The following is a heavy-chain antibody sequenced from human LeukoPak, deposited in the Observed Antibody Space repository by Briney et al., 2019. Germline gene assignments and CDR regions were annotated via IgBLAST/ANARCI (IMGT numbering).Heavy chain of an antibody. V-gene: IGHV4-4*02. D-gene: IGHD4-17*01. J-gene: IGHJ4*02. CDR2: NYHSGST. CDR1: GDSISSNNW. Sequence: PSGTLSLTCAVSGDSISSNNWWSWVRQPPGKGLEWIGENYHSGSTTYNPSLRSRVTISVDRSENQFSLKLGSVTAADTAVYYCARNGDLCIDYWGQGTLVTVSS. CDR3: ARNGDLCIDY.